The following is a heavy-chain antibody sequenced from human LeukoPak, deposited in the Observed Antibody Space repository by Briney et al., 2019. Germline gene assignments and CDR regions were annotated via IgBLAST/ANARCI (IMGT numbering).Heavy chain of an antibody. V-gene: IGHV1-69*08. Sequence: ASVKVSCKTSGGTFLSHTFSWVRQAPGQGLEWMGKITPVINTANYAQTFQGRVSIYADKSTTTVYMDLSGLRPDDTAVYYCARDISSSVPGFDYWGQGTLVTVSS. J-gene: IGHJ4*02. D-gene: IGHD6-6*01. CDR2: ITPVINTA. CDR1: GGTFLSHT. CDR3: ARDISSSVPGFDY.